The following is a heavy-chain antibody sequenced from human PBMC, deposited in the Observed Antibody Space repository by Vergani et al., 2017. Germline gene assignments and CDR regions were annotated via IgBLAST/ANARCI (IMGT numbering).Heavy chain of an antibody. J-gene: IGHJ3*02. Sequence: QVQLQESGPGLVKPSETLSLTCTVSGGSVSSGSYYWSWLRQPPGKGLEWIGYIDYSGSTNSNPSRKSRVTISVNTSKNQFSLKLSSGTAADTAVYYCARDSLDYPEAFDIWGQGTMVTVSS. CDR2: IDYSGST. D-gene: IGHD3/OR15-3a*01. CDR1: GGSVSSGSYY. V-gene: IGHV4-61*01. CDR3: ARDSLDYPEAFDI.